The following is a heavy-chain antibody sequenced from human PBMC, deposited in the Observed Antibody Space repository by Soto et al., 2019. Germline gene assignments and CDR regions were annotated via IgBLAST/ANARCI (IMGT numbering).Heavy chain of an antibody. CDR1: GYTLTSHY. V-gene: IGHV1-46*01. CDR3: ARDEADYYDSSGYYVRTDYYYGMDV. CDR2: IDPSGGST. Sequence: ASVKVSCKASGYTLTSHYMHWVRQAPGQGFEWVGRIDPSGGSTSYAQKFQGRVTITADESTSTAYMELSSLRSEDTAVYYCARDEADYYDSSGYYVRTDYYYGMDVWGQGTTVTVSS. D-gene: IGHD3-22*01. J-gene: IGHJ6*02.